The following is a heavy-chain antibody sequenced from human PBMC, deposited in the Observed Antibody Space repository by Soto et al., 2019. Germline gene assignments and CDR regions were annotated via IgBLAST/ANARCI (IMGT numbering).Heavy chain of an antibody. D-gene: IGHD1-26*01. J-gene: IGHJ4*02. CDR3: ARDWEFGY. CDR1: GYTFSTYY. V-gene: IGHV1-46*01. Sequence: QVHLVQSGAEVKKPGASVRLSCKASGYTFSTYYMHWVRQAPGQGLEWMGVINPSGDSTTYAQKFQGRVTMTRDTSTSTLFMELSSLGSEDTAVYFCARDWEFGYWGQGTLVTVSS. CDR2: INPSGDST.